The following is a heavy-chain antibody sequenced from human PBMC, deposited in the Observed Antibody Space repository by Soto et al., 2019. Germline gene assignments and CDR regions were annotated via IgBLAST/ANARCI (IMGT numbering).Heavy chain of an antibody. V-gene: IGHV4-34*01. Sequence: SETLSLTCAVYGGSFSGYYWSWIRQPPGKGLEWIGEINQSGSTNYNPSLKSRVTISVDTSKNQFSLKLSSVTAADTAVYYCASSNGGYGSGSYYDYYYYYGMDVWGQGTTVTVSS. D-gene: IGHD3-10*01. CDR2: INQSGST. CDR3: ASSNGGYGSGSYYDYYYYYGMDV. J-gene: IGHJ6*02. CDR1: GGSFSGYY.